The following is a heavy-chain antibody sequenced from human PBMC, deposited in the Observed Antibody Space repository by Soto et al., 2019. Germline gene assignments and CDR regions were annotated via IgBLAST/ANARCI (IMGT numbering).Heavy chain of an antibody. CDR2: IYPHNGGT. V-gene: IGHV1-2*02. CDR3: ARGGTSSSAVVPLFYYHAMDV. D-gene: IGHD6-6*01. J-gene: IGHJ6*02. CDR1: GYTFSHYY. Sequence: QAHLEQSGAGVKKPGDSVKVSCKASGYTFSHYYLHWVRQAPGQGLEWMGWIYPHNGGTKFAQKFQGMVTMTSTGYLELSGLRFDDTAVYYCARGGTSSSAVVPLFYYHAMDVWGQGTTVTVSS.